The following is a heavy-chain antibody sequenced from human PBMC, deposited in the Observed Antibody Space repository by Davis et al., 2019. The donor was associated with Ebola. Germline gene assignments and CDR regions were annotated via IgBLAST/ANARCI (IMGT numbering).Heavy chain of an antibody. D-gene: IGHD5-18*01. Sequence: ASVKVSCKASGYTFTSYGISWVRQAPGQGLEWMGWISAYNGNTNYAQKLQGRVTMTRNTSISTAYMELSSLRSEDTAVYYCARWRRGYSYGLFDYWGQGTLVTVSS. J-gene: IGHJ4*02. V-gene: IGHV1-18*01. CDR2: ISAYNGNT. CDR1: GYTFTSYG. CDR3: ARWRRGYSYGLFDY.